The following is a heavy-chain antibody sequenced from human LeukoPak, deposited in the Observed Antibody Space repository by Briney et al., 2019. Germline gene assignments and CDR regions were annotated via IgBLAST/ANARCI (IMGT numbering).Heavy chain of an antibody. CDR1: GYTFTGYY. CDR2: INPNSGGT. V-gene: IGHV1-2*02. J-gene: IGHJ6*03. D-gene: IGHD1-26*01. Sequence: GASVKVSCKASGYTFTGYYMHWVRQAPGQGLEWMGWINPNSGGTNYAQKLQGRVTMTTDTFTSTAYMQLRSLRSDDTAVYYCARTRNYNGNYYYYYYMDVWGKGTAVTISS. CDR3: ARTRNYNGNYYYYYYMDV.